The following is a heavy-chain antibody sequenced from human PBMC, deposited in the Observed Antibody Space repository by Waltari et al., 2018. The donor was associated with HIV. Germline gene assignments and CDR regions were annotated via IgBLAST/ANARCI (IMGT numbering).Heavy chain of an antibody. Sequence: QLPLQESAAGLAEPSETLSLTSTVARGSIRSSSYYFAWFHQPPCKGLEWIGSSDYSGSTYYNPSLKCRVTISVDTSKNQFSLKLGSVTAADTAVYYCARQGGPNYDILTGYSYWRQGTLVTVSS. CDR2: SDYSGST. CDR1: RGSIRSSSYY. CDR3: ARQGGPNYDILTGYSY. V-gene: IGHV4-39*01. D-gene: IGHD3-9*01. J-gene: IGHJ4*02.